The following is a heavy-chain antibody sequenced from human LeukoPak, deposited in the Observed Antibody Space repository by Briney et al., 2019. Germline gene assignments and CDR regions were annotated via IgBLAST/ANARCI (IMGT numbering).Heavy chain of an antibody. CDR3: ARDDGRYFDRLGHDAFDI. J-gene: IGHJ3*02. D-gene: IGHD3-9*01. CDR2: IIPIFGTS. Sequence: AASVKVSCKASGYTFTGYYMHWVRQAPGQGLEWMGGIIPIFGTSNYAQKFQGRVTITADESTNTAYMELSSLRSEDTAVYYCARDDGRYFDRLGHDAFDIWGQGTLVTVSS. V-gene: IGHV1-69*13. CDR1: GYTFTGYY.